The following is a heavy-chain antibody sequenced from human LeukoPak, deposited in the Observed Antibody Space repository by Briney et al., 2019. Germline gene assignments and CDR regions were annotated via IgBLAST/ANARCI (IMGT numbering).Heavy chain of an antibody. Sequence: GGSLRLSCAASGFTFSSYSMNWVRQAPGKGLEWVSYISSSSSTIYYADSVKGRFTISRDNAKNSLYLQMNSLRAEDTAVYYCARGLVVVVAATPDDAFDIWGQGTMVTVSS. CDR2: ISSSSSTI. J-gene: IGHJ3*02. V-gene: IGHV3-48*01. CDR3: ARGLVVVVAATPDDAFDI. CDR1: GFTFSSYS. D-gene: IGHD2-15*01.